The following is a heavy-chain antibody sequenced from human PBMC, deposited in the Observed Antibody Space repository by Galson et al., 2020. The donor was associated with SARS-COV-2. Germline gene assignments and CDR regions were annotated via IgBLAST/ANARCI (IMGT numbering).Heavy chain of an antibody. CDR2: IGTAGDT. CDR3: ARAGSYYDFWSGYYSGAYYMDV. J-gene: IGHJ6*03. CDR1: GFTFSSYD. D-gene: IGHD3-3*01. V-gene: IGHV3-13*01. Sequence: GGSLRLSCAASGFTFSSYDMHWVRQATGKGLEWVSAIGTAGDTYYPGSVKGRFTISRENAKNSLYLQMNSLRAGDTAVYYCARAGSYYDFWSGYYSGAYYMDVWGKGTTVTVSS.